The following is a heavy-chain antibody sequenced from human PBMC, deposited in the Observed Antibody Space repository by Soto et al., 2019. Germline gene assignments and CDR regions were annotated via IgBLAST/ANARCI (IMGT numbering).Heavy chain of an antibody. CDR1: GYTFTSYD. CDR3: ARGRGYCDWLRLAPEPYYYYGLAC. J-gene: IGHJ6*02. CDR2: MNPNSGNT. D-gene: IGHD3-9*01. Sequence: SVKVSCKASGYTFTSYDINWVRQATGQGLEWMGWMNPNSGNTGYAQKFQGRVTMTRNTSISTAYMELSSLRSEDTAVYYCARGRGYCDWLRLAPEPYYYYGLACRSQRTTVPVSS. V-gene: IGHV1-8*01.